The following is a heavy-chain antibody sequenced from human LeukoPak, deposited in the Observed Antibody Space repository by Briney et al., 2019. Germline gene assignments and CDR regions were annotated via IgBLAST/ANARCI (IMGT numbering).Heavy chain of an antibody. CDR2: INQDESDK. CDR3: ARPPGRAFDI. Sequence: GGSQRLSCAASGFTFNTYGMHWVRQAPGKGLEWVGWINQDESDKQYVDSVKGRFTISRDNAKNSIYLQMNSLRAEDTAVYYCARPPGRAFDIWGQGTMVTVSS. V-gene: IGHV3-7*01. D-gene: IGHD2-15*01. CDR1: GFTFNTYG. J-gene: IGHJ3*02.